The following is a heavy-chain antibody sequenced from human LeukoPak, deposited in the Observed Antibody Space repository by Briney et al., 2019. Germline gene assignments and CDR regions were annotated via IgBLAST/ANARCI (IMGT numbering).Heavy chain of an antibody. D-gene: IGHD3-10*01. V-gene: IGHV4-59*01. CDR1: GGSIRTYY. Sequence: SETLSLTCIVSGGSIRTYYWNWIRQPPGKGLEWIGYIYYTGSTNYNPSLKSRVTISADTSKNEFSLRLTSVTAADTAVYYCAREANYYGSGSYFEGTFDYWGQGSLVTVSS. J-gene: IGHJ4*02. CDR2: IYYTGST. CDR3: AREANYYGSGSYFEGTFDY.